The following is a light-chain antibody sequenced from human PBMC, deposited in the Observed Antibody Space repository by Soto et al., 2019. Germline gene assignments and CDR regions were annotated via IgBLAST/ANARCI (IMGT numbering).Light chain of an antibody. CDR3: QTWGTGIKV. Sequence: QPVLTQSPSASASLGASVKLTCTLSSGHSSYAIAWHQQQPEKGPRNLMKLNSDGSHSKGDGIPDRFSGSSSGAERYLTISSLQSEDDAANYCQTWGTGIKVFGGGTKLTVL. V-gene: IGLV4-69*01. CDR1: SGHSSYA. CDR2: LNSDGSH. J-gene: IGLJ2*01.